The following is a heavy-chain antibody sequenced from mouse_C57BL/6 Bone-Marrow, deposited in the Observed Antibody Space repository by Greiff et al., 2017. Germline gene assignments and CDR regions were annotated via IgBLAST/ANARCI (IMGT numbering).Heavy chain of an antibody. V-gene: IGHV1-69*01. D-gene: IGHD1-1*01. CDR3: AREDYGNFDV. J-gene: IGHJ1*03. CDR2: FDPSDSYT. CDR1: GYTFTSYW. Sequence: QVQLQQPGAELVMPGASVKLSCKASGYTFTSYWMHWVKQRPGQGLEWIGEFDPSDSYTNYNQKFKGKSTLTVDKSSSTAYMRLSSLAYEDAAVYYCAREDYGNFDVWGTGTTGTVSS.